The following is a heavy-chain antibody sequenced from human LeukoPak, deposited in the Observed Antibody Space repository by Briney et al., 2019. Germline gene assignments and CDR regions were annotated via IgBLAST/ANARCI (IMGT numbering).Heavy chain of an antibody. CDR3: AKGGVLYGDYQPGNS. Sequence: PGGSLSLSCEASGLTFSSYAMTWLRQAPGQGLECVSEISGSGGSTYYADSVKGRFTVSRDNSKTTLYLQMHRLRADDTAIYYCAKGGVLYGDYQPGNSWGQGIRVTVSS. CDR2: ISGSGGST. V-gene: IGHV3-23*01. D-gene: IGHD4-17*01. J-gene: IGHJ4*02. CDR1: GLTFSSYA.